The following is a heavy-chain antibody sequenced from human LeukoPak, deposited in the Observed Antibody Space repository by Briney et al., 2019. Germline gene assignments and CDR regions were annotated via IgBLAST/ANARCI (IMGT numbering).Heavy chain of an antibody. J-gene: IGHJ3*02. V-gene: IGHV3-30-3*01. Sequence: PGGSLRLSRTASGFTFSSYAMHWVRQAPGKGLEWVAVISYDGGNKYYADSVKGRFTISRDTSKTILYLQMNSLRAEDTAVYFCARERSDAFDIWGQGTMVTVSS. CDR1: GFTFSSYA. CDR3: ARERSDAFDI. CDR2: ISYDGGNK. D-gene: IGHD4-17*01.